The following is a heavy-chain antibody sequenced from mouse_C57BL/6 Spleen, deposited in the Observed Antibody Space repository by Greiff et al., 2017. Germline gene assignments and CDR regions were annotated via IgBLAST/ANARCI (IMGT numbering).Heavy chain of an antibody. J-gene: IGHJ2*01. V-gene: IGHV1-50*01. CDR2: IDPSDSYT. CDR1: GYTFTSYW. CDR3: AAGRNYFDY. Sequence: QVQLQQPGAELVKPGASVKLSCKASGYTFTSYWMQWVKQRPGQGLEWIGEIDPSDSYTNYNQKFKGKATLTVDTSSSTAYMQLSSLTSEDSAVYYCAAGRNYFDYWGQGTTLTVSS.